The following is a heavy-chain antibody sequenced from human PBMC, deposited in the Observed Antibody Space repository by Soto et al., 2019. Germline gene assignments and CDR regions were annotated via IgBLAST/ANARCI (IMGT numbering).Heavy chain of an antibody. J-gene: IGHJ6*02. CDR1: GGSISSSSYY. CDR2: IYYSGST. V-gene: IGHV4-39*01. Sequence: QLQLQESGPGLVKPSETLSLTCTVSGGSISSSSYYWGWIRQPPGKGLEWIGSIYYSGSTYYNPSLKSRVTISVDTSKNQFSLKLSSVTAADTAVYYCASPGRGGSYYEFDYYYGMDVWGQGTTVTVSS. CDR3: ASPGRGGSYYEFDYYYGMDV. D-gene: IGHD1-26*01.